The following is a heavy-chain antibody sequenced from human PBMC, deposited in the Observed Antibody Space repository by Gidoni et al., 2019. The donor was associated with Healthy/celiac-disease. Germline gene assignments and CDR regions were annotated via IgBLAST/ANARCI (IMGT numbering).Heavy chain of an antibody. D-gene: IGHD6-19*01. CDR1: GGTVSSYA. CDR2: IIPIRGIA. J-gene: IGHJ4*02. V-gene: IGHV1-69*04. Sequence: QVQLVQSGAEVKKPGSSVKVSCKASGGTVSSYAIIWVRQAPGQGLEWMGRIIPIRGIANYAQKFQGRVTITADKSTSTAYMELSSLRSEDTAVYYCAREEDTGYSSGWPISGWFGYWGQGTLVTVSS. CDR3: AREEDTGYSSGWPISGWFGY.